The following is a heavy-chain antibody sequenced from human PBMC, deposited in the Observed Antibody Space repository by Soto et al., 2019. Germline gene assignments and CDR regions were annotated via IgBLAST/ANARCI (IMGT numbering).Heavy chain of an antibody. J-gene: IGHJ4*02. D-gene: IGHD1-1*01. CDR3: ARELTNSRAHFDY. CDR1: GGSFSGYY. V-gene: IGHV4-34*01. CDR2: INHSGST. Sequence: PSGTLSLTCAVYGGSFSGYYWSWIRQPPGKGLEWIGEINHSGSTNYNPSLKSRVTISVDTSKNQFSLKLSSVTAADTAVYYCARELTNSRAHFDYWGQGTLVTVSS.